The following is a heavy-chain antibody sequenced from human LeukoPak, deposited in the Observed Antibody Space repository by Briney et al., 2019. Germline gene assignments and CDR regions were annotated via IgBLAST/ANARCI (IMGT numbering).Heavy chain of an antibody. CDR1: GYSFTSYW. Sequence: GGSLQISCKGSGYSFTSYWIGWVRQLPGKGLEWMGIIYPGDSDIRYSPSFQGQVSISADKSINTAYLQWSSLKASDTAMYYCAREASVGARGPFDYWGQGTLVTVSS. V-gene: IGHV5-51*01. J-gene: IGHJ4*02. D-gene: IGHD1-26*01. CDR2: IYPGDSDI. CDR3: AREASVGARGPFDY.